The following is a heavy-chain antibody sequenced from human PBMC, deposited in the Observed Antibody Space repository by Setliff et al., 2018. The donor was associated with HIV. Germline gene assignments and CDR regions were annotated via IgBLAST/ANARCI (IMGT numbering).Heavy chain of an antibody. CDR2: VSDGGT. Sequence: PSETLSLTCTVLGASVSMPGWWGWVRQSPGKRLEWIGEVSDGGTKYNPSLQGRATTSVDRSKNQFSLELRSVTAADTAVYYCARTRGAGGPFDIWGQGTMVTVSS. D-gene: IGHD2-8*02. CDR1: GASVSMPGW. J-gene: IGHJ3*02. V-gene: IGHV4-4*02. CDR3: ARTRGAGGPFDI.